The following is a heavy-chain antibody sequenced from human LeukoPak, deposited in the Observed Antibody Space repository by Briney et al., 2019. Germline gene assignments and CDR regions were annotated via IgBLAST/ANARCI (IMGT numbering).Heavy chain of an antibody. CDR2: ILDSGYST. J-gene: IGHJ6*03. CDR3: AKLGGHPLHNYYVGV. V-gene: IGHV3-23*01. Sequence: QAGESLRLSCAASGFTFSSYAMSWVRQAPGKGLEWVSGILDSGYSTYYANSVKGRFTISRDNSNNTLYLQMNSLRAEDTAVYYCAKLGGHPLHNYYVGVWGKGTTVAVSS. CDR1: GFTFSSYA. D-gene: IGHD3-16*01.